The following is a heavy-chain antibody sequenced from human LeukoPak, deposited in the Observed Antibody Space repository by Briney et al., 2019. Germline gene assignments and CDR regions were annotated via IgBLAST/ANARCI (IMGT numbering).Heavy chain of an antibody. CDR3: TRHAKSSYSIRAY. CDR2: IRSKANSYAT. J-gene: IGHJ4*02. CDR1: GFTFSGSA. D-gene: IGHD6-13*01. Sequence: PGGSLRLSCAASGFTFSGSAMHWVRQASGKGLEWVGRIRSKANSYATAYAASVKGRFTISRDDSKNTAYLQMDSLKTEDTAVYYCTRHAKSSYSIRAYWGQGTLVTVSS. V-gene: IGHV3-73*01.